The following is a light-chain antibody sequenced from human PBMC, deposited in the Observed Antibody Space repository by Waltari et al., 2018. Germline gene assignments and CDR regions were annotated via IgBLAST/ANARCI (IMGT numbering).Light chain of an antibody. Sequence: DIVLTQSPGTLSLSPGERATISCRASQSFGRTYLAWYQQKPGQAPRLLIYDTSSRGTGIPDRFSGSGSGTDFTLTISRLEPEDFAVYYCQQYGTSPWTFGQGTMVEIK. CDR1: QSFGRTY. V-gene: IGKV3-20*01. CDR2: DTS. CDR3: QQYGTSPWT. J-gene: IGKJ1*01.